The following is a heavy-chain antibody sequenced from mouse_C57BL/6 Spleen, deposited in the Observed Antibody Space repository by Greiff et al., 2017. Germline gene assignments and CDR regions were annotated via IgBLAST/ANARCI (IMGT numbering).Heavy chain of an antibody. V-gene: IGHV1-80*01. CDR3: ARGGDGYYTWVAY. CDR2: IYPGDGDT. Sequence: QVQLQQSGAELVKPGASVKISCKASGYAFSSYWMNWVKQRPGKGLEWIGQIYPGDGDTNYNGKFKGKATLTADKSSSTAYMQLSSLTSEDSAVYFCARGGDGYYTWVAYWGQGTLVTVSA. J-gene: IGHJ3*01. CDR1: GYAFSSYW. D-gene: IGHD2-3*01.